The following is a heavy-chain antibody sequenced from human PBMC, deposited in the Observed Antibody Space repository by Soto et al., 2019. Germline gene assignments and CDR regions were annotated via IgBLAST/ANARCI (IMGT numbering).Heavy chain of an antibody. J-gene: IGHJ6*03. CDR2: ISYDGSNK. Sequence: PGGSLRLSCAASGFTFSSYGMHWVRQAPCKGLEWVAVISYDGSNKYYADSVKGRSTISRDNSKNTLYLQMNSLRAEDTAVYYYARDARITMVRGVIIEFDYYMDVWGKGTMVTVSS. V-gene: IGHV3-30*03. CDR1: GFTFSSYG. D-gene: IGHD3-10*01. CDR3: ARDARITMVRGVIIEFDYYMDV.